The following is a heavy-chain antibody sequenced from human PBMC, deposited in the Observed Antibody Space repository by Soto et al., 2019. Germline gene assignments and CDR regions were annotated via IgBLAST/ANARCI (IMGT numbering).Heavy chain of an antibody. J-gene: IGHJ6*02. CDR2: ISNDGSIQ. CDR3: AKDRRDSSGTCSRCFGMDV. D-gene: IGHD3-22*01. CDR1: GFTFSRYG. Sequence: QVQLMESGGSVLQPGRSLRLSCAASGFTFSRYGMHWVRQAPGKGLEWVTIISNDGSIQYYGDSVKGRFTVSRDNSKNTLLLEMNSLTAEDTATYYCAKDRRDSSGTCSRCFGMDVWGQGTTVTVSS. V-gene: IGHV3-30*18.